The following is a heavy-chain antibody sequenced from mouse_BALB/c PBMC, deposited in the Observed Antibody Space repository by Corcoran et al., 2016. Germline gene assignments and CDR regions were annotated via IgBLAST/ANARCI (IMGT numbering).Heavy chain of an antibody. CDR2: INPNNGGT. D-gene: IGHD4-1*01. CDR1: GYTFTDYN. V-gene: IGHV1-18*01. J-gene: IGHJ3*01. Sequence: EVLLQQSGPDLVKPGASVKIPCKAYGYTFTDYNMDWVKQSHGKSLEWIGDINPNNGGTIYNQKFKGKATLTVDKSSSTAYMELRSLTSEDTAVYYCARGNELGRFAYWGQGTLVTVSA. CDR3: ARGNELGRFAY.